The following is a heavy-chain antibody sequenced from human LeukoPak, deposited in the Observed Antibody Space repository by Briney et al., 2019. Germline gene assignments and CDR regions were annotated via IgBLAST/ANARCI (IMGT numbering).Heavy chain of an antibody. V-gene: IGHV3-23*01. CDR1: GFTFSSYA. CDR3: AKAYLHYYDSSGWDY. CDR2: ISGSGGST. J-gene: IGHJ4*02. D-gene: IGHD3-22*01. Sequence: PGGSLRLSCAASGFTFSSYAMSWVRQAPGKGLEWVSAISGSGGSTYYADSVKGRFTISRDNSKNTLYLQMNSLRAEDTAVYYCAKAYLHYYDSSGWDYWGQGTLVTVSS.